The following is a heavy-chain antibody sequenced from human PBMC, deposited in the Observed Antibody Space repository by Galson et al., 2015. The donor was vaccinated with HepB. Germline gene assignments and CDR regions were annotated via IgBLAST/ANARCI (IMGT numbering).Heavy chain of an antibody. CDR3: ARAESGSYPFYYYYGMDV. Sequence: SVKVSCKASGGTFSSYAISWVRQAPGQGLEWMGGIIPIFGTANYAQKFQGRVTITADESTSTAYMELSSLRSEDTAVYYCARAESGSYPFYYYYGMDVWGQGTTVTVSS. V-gene: IGHV1-69*13. J-gene: IGHJ6*02. CDR1: GGTFSSYA. D-gene: IGHD1-26*01. CDR2: IIPIFGTA.